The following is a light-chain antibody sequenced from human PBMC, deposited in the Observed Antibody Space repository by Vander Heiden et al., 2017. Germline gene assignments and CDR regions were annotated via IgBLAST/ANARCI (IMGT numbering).Light chain of an antibody. CDR3: QSYDSSLSAWV. J-gene: IGLJ3*02. Sequence: QSVLTLPPSVSWPPGPRVTSSCTGSSSNIGAGYDVHWYQQLPGTAPKLLIYGNSNRPSGVPDRFSGSKSGTSASLAITGLQAEDEADYYCQSYDSSLSAWVFGGGTKLTGL. CDR1: SSNIGAGYD. V-gene: IGLV1-40*01. CDR2: GNS.